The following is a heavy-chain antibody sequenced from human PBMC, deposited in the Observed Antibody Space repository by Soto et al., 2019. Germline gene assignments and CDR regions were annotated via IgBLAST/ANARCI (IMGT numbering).Heavy chain of an antibody. CDR3: AGLDYYDTSGYYPLYYFDY. CDR1: GGSFSGYY. J-gene: IGHJ4*02. CDR2: INHSGST. V-gene: IGHV4-34*01. D-gene: IGHD3-22*01. Sequence: SETLSLTCAVYGGSFSGYYWTWIRQPPGTGLEWIGEINHSGSTNYNPSLKSRVTISVDTSKNQFSLKLSSVTAADTAVYYCAGLDYYDTSGYYPLYYFDYWAQGTLVTVSS.